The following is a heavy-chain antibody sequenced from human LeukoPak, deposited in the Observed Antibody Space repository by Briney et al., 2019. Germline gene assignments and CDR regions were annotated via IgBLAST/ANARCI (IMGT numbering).Heavy chain of an antibody. CDR1: GFTFTSSA. J-gene: IGHJ5*02. CDR2: IVVGSGNT. D-gene: IGHD2-8*01. CDR3: AAEVRSPKWPQFQP. Sequence: SVEVSCKASGFTFTSSAVQWVRQARGQRLEWIGWIVVGSGNTNYAQKFQERVTITRDMSTSTAYMELSSLRSEDTAVYYCAAEVRSPKWPQFQPWGQGTLVTVSS. V-gene: IGHV1-58*01.